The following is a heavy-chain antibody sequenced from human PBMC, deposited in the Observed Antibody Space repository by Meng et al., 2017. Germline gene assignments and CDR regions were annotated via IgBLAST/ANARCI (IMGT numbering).Heavy chain of an antibody. CDR3: ARGGYSYGLWFDP. V-gene: IGHV1-69*01. J-gene: IGHJ5*02. CDR1: GVTFSSYA. Sequence: QGELGQSGAEVKKPGSSAQVSCKASGVTFSSYAIRWVRQAPGQGLEWMGGIIPIFGTANYAQKFQGRVTITADESTSTAYMELSSLRSEDTAVYYCARGGYSYGLWFDPWGQGTLVTVSS. CDR2: IIPIFGTA. D-gene: IGHD5-18*01.